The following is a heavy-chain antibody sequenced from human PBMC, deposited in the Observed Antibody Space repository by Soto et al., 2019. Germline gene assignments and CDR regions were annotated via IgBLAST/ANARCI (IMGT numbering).Heavy chain of an antibody. D-gene: IGHD3-3*01. Sequence: GGSLRLSCAASGFTFSSYAMSWVRQAPGKGLEWVSAISGSGGSTYYADSVKGRFTISRDNSKNTLYLQMNSLRAEDTAVYYCASRDGVLRFLEWLDYWGQGTLVTVSS. CDR2: ISGSGGST. J-gene: IGHJ4*02. CDR1: GFTFSSYA. V-gene: IGHV3-23*01. CDR3: ASRDGVLRFLEWLDY.